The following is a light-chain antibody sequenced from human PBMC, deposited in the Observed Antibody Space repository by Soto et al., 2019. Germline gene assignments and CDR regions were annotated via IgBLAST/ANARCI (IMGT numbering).Light chain of an antibody. CDR1: NIGSQS. CDR2: YDR. Sequence: SYELTPPPSVAVAPGQTARITCEGNNIGSQSVHWYQQRPGQAPVLVIFYDRERPSGIPERFSASNPGNTATLTISRVEAGDEADYYCQVWDSSSHHVVFGGGTQLTVL. V-gene: IGLV3-21*04. J-gene: IGLJ3*02. CDR3: QVWDSSSHHVV.